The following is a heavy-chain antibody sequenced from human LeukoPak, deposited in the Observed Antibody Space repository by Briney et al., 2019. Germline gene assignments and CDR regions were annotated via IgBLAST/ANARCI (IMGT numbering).Heavy chain of an antibody. CDR1: GGSFSGYY. J-gene: IGHJ4*02. D-gene: IGHD5-24*01. CDR2: INHSGST. CDR3: ARGGLRWLQLRYFDY. Sequence: PSETLSLTCAVYGGSFSGYYWSWIRQPPGKGLEWSGEINHSGSTNYNPSLKSRATISVDTSKNQVSLKLSSVTAADTAVYYCARGGLRWLQLRYFDYWGQGTLVTVSS. V-gene: IGHV4-34*01.